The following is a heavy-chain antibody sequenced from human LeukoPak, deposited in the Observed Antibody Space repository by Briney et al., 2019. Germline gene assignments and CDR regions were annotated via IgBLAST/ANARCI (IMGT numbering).Heavy chain of an antibody. Sequence: SETLSLTCAVYGGSFSGYYWSWIRQPPGKGLEWIGEINHSGSTNYNPSLKSRVTISVDTSKNQFSLKLSSVTAADTAVYYCAREKLVGAPGGYAFDIWGQGTMVTVSS. CDR1: GGSFSGYY. V-gene: IGHV4-34*01. CDR3: AREKLVGAPGGYAFDI. D-gene: IGHD1-26*01. J-gene: IGHJ3*02. CDR2: INHSGST.